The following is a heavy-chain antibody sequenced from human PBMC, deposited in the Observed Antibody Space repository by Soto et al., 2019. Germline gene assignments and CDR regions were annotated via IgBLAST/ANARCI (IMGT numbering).Heavy chain of an antibody. V-gene: IGHV3-33*01. D-gene: IGHD5-12*01. CDR3: ARGSGILTVGPWLYYIDF. Sequence: GGSLRLSCAASGFTFSSYGMHWVRQAPGKGLEWVAVIWYDGSNKYYADSVKGRFTISRDNSKNTLYLQMNSLRAEDTAVYYCARGSGILTVGPWLYYIDFSGQAALVTVST. CDR1: GFTFSSYG. J-gene: IGHJ4*02. CDR2: IWYDGSNK.